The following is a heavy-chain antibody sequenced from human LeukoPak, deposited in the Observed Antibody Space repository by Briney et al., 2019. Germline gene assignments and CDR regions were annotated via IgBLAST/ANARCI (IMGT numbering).Heavy chain of an antibody. CDR3: TKGRGTAVTSATNY. CDR1: GFTFSSYG. J-gene: IGHJ4*01. V-gene: IGHV3-23*01. CDR2: ISGSGDNT. D-gene: IGHD4-17*01. Sequence: GGSLRLSCAASGFTFSSYGMSWVRQAPGKGLVWVSSISGSGDNTYYADSVKDRFSISRDNSKNTLSLQMNSLRAEDTAVYYCTKGRGTAVTSATNYWGQGTLVTVSS.